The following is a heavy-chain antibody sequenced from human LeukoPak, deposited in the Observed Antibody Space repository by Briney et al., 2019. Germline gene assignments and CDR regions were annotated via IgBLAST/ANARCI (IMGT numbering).Heavy chain of an antibody. V-gene: IGHV3-30*02. Sequence: GGSLRLSCAASGFTFSSYGMHWVRQAPGKGLEWVTFIRSDGSNKYYADSVKGRFTISRDNSKNTLYLQMNSLRAEDTAVYYSAKGARVAQFDPWGQGTLVTVSS. CDR3: AKGARVAQFDP. D-gene: IGHD2-15*01. CDR2: IRSDGSNK. J-gene: IGHJ5*02. CDR1: GFTFSSYG.